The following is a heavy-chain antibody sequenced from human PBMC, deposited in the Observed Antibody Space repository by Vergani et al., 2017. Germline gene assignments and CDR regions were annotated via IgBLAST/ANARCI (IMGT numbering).Heavy chain of an antibody. D-gene: IGHD5-18*01. J-gene: IGHJ3*02. CDR3: AKVRGMDTAMVYAFDI. V-gene: IGHV3-9*01. CDR2: ISWNSGSI. CDR1: GFTFDDYA. Sequence: EVQLVESGGGLVQPGRSLRLSCAASGFTFDDYAMHWVRQAPGKGLEWVSGISWNSGSIGYADSVKGRFTISRDNAKNSLYLQMNSLRAEDTALYYCAKVRGMDTAMVYAFDIWGQGTMVTVSS.